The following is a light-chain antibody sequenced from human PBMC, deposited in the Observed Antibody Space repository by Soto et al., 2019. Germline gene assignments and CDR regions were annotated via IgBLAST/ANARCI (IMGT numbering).Light chain of an antibody. J-gene: IGLJ1*01. V-gene: IGLV1-47*02. CDR3: AAWDDNLNAYV. CDR2: LGD. CDR1: TSNIGTLY. Sequence: QSVLTQPPSASSTPGQTGTISCSGSTSNIGTLYVYWYQHLPGTAPKLLIYLGDQRASGVSDRFSGSKSGTSASLAINGLRSDDESDYYCAAWDDNLNAYVFGSGTKLTVL.